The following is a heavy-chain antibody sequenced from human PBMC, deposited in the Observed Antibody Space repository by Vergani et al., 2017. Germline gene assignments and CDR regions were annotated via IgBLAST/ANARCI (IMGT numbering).Heavy chain of an antibody. J-gene: IGHJ6*03. Sequence: QVQLQESGPGLVKPSQTLSLTCTVSGGSISSGGYYWSWIRQHPGKGLEWIGYIYYSGSTYYNPSLQSRVTISVDTSKNQFSLKLSSVTAADTAVYYCARAPVVPAAISYYMDVWGKGTTVTVSS. CDR2: IYYSGST. CDR1: GGSISSGGYY. D-gene: IGHD2-2*01. V-gene: IGHV4-31*03. CDR3: ARAPVVPAAISYYMDV.